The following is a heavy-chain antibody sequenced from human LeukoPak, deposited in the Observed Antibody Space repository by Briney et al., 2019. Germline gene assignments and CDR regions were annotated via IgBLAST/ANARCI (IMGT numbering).Heavy chain of an antibody. D-gene: IGHD3-22*01. CDR3: AREARPLRYYYDSSGYYYCLDY. V-gene: IGHV3-30-3*01. Sequence: PGRSLRLSCAASGFTFSSYAMHWVRQAPGKGLEWVAVISYDGSNKYYADSVKGRFTISRNNSKNTLYLQMNSLRAEDTAVYYCAREARPLRYYYDSSGYYYCLDYWGQGTLVTVSS. CDR1: GFTFSSYA. CDR2: ISYDGSNK. J-gene: IGHJ4*02.